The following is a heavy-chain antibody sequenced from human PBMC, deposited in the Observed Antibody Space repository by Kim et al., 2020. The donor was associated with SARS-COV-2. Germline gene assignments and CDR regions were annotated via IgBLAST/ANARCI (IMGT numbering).Heavy chain of an antibody. CDR3: ARGRYFDLFLEVGHYFDY. V-gene: IGHV1-2*06. D-gene: IGHD3-9*01. Sequence: ASVKVSCKPSGYNFTGYYIHWVRQAPGQGLEWVGRINPHSGDTDYAQKFQGRVTVTRDTSISAAYMELNRLRSDDTAVYFCARGRYFDLFLEVGHYFDYWGQGTLITVSS. J-gene: IGHJ4*02. CDR1: GYNFTGYY. CDR2: INPHSGDT.